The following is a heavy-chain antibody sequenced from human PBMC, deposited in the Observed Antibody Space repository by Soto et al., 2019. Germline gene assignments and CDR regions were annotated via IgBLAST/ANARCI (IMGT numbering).Heavy chain of an antibody. J-gene: IGHJ2*01. CDR3: ARGYYYDNRGPSFDL. D-gene: IGHD3-22*01. V-gene: IGHV4-4*02. CDR1: GGSVSSPNW. CDR2: MYHSGSTNY. Sequence: KTSETMSLTCAVSGGSVSSPNWWSWVRQPPGRGLEWIGEMYHSGSTNYNYNPSLKSRVTFSLDTSKDQFSLKLTSVTAADTAVYYCARGYYYDNRGPSFDLWGRGTLVTVSS.